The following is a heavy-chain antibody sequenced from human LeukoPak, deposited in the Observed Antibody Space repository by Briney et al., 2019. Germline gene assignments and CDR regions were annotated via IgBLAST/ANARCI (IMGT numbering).Heavy chain of an antibody. CDR1: GYTFTSYD. J-gene: IGHJ5*02. CDR3: ARGQGIVGATDWFDP. D-gene: IGHD1-26*01. Sequence: ASVKVSCKASGYTFTSYDINWVRQATGQGLEWMGWMNPSSGNTGYAQKFQGRVTITRNTSISTAYMELSSLRSEDTAVYYCARGQGIVGATDWFDPWGQGTLVTVSS. V-gene: IGHV1-8*03. CDR2: MNPSSGNT.